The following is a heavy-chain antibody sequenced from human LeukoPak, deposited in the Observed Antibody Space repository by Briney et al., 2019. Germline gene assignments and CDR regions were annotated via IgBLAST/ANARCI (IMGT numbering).Heavy chain of an antibody. J-gene: IGHJ4*02. CDR2: IYHSGNS. CDR3: ARHPVVVEFDY. CDR1: GYSISSGYY. D-gene: IGHD2-15*01. Sequence: SEALSLTCAVSGYSISSGYYWGWVRQPPGKGLEWIGSIYHSGNSYYNPSLRSRVTISVDTSKNQFFLKVSSVTAADTAVYYCARHPVVVEFDYWGQGTLVTVSS. V-gene: IGHV4-38-2*01.